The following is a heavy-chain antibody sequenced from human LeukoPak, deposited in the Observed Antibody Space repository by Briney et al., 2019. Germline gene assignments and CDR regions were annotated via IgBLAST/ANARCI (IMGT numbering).Heavy chain of an antibody. D-gene: IGHD3-3*01. J-gene: IGHJ3*02. CDR2: IYYSGST. CDR3: ARVVEGLEGLHASDI. Sequence: SETLSLTCTVSGGSISSGSYYWSWIRQPPGKGLEWIGYIYYSGSTNYNPSLKSRVTISVDTSKNQFSLKLSSVTAADTAVYYCARVVEGLEGLHASDIWGQGTMVTVSS. V-gene: IGHV4-61*01. CDR1: GGSISSGSYY.